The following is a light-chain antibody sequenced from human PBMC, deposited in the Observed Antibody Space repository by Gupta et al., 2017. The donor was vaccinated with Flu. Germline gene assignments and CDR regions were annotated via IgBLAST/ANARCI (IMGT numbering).Light chain of an antibody. CDR1: SGHSNYV. Sequence: QLVLTQSPSASASLGASVKLTCTLSSGHSNYVIAWQQQQPEKGPRYLMKLNGDGSHNRGDGVPERFSGSSSGAERYLTISSLHAEDEADYYCQTWDTGIQVFGGGTKLTVL. J-gene: IGLJ2*01. CDR2: LNGDGSH. CDR3: QTWDTGIQV. V-gene: IGLV4-69*01.